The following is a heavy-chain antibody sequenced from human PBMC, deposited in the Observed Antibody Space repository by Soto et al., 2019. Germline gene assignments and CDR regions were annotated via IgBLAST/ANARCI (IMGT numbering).Heavy chain of an antibody. CDR2: IWYDGSNK. V-gene: IGHV3-33*01. Sequence: QVQLVESGGGVVQPGRSLRLSCAASGFSFSTYGMHWVRQAPGKGLEWVAVIWYDGSNKYYGDSVKGRFTISRDNSKNTLYLQMNSLRAEDTAVSYCARAVGPFDYWGQGTLVTVSS. D-gene: IGHD3-16*01. J-gene: IGHJ4*02. CDR1: GFSFSTYG. CDR3: ARAVGPFDY.